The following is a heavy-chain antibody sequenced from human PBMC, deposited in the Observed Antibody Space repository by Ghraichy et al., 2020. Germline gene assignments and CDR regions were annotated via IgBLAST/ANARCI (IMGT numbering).Heavy chain of an antibody. CDR2: IRGSGDST. D-gene: IGHD2-2*01. CDR1: GFTFSSYA. J-gene: IGHJ6*02. V-gene: IGHV3-23*01. CDR3: AKCSTSSLYGMDV. Sequence: GGSLRLSCEASGFTFSSYAMSWVRQVPGKGLEWASTIRGSGDSTDYADSVKGRFTISRDHSKNTLYLQMNSLRAEDTAVYYCAKCSTSSLYGMDVWGQGTTVTVSS.